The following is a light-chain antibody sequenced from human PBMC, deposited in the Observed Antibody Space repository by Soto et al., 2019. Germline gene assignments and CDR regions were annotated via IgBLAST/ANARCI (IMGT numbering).Light chain of an antibody. J-gene: IGKJ4*01. CDR2: DVS. Sequence: EIVLTQSPATLSLSPGERATLSCRASQSVSSDLAWYQQKPGQAPRLLIYDVSARATGVPARFSGSGSGTDVTLTISSLEPEDFAVYYCQQRDSWPLTFGGGTKVEIK. V-gene: IGKV3-11*01. CDR1: QSVSSD. CDR3: QQRDSWPLT.